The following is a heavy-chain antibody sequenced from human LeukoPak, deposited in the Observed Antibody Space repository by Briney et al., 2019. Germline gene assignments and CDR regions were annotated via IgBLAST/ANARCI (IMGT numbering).Heavy chain of an antibody. Sequence: SQTLSLTCAISGDSVSSYSAAWNWIRQSPSRGLEWLGRTYYRSKWYNGYAVSVKSRITINPDTSKSQFSLRLRSVTPEDTAVYYCARSYSSGWDFDYWGQGTLVTVSS. CDR3: ARSYSSGWDFDY. V-gene: IGHV6-1*01. D-gene: IGHD6-19*01. CDR2: TYYRSKWYN. J-gene: IGHJ4*02. CDR1: GDSVSSYSAA.